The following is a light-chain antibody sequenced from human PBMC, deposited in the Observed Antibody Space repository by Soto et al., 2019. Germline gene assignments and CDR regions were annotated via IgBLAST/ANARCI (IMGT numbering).Light chain of an antibody. V-gene: IGLV2-14*01. CDR1: MRDVGAYNL. CDR2: EVR. Sequence: QSVLTQPASVSGSPGQSITISCAGTMRDVGAYNLVSWYQQHPGRVPQLIIYEVRNRPSGLSFRFSGSKSGNTASLTISGLQAEDEADYYCSSFTSKSTLIFGGGTKVTVL. J-gene: IGLJ2*01. CDR3: SSFTSKSTLI.